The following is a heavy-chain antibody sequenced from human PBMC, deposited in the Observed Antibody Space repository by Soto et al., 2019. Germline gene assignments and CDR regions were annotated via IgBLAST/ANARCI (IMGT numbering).Heavy chain of an antibody. CDR1: GGSISSGDYY. V-gene: IGHV4-30-4*08. Sequence: SETLSHTCTVSGGSISSGDYYWCWLRQPQGKGLECIGYIYYSGSTYYNPSLKSRVTISVDTSKNQFSLKLSSVTAADTAVYYWARLGDYYQSFGSWGQVTLVSVS. J-gene: IGHJ5*01. CDR2: IYYSGST. CDR3: ARLGDYYQSFGS. D-gene: IGHD3-3*01.